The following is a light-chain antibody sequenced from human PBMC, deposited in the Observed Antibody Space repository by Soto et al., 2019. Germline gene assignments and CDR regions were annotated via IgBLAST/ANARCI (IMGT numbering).Light chain of an antibody. Sequence: EIVVTQSPGTLSLSPGDRATLSCRASQTVSNNYLAWCQQKPGQAPRVIMYGASRRATGIPDRFSGGGSGTDFTLTISRLEPEDFAVYFCQQYAGPPTTFGQGTRLDIK. V-gene: IGKV3-20*01. CDR3: QQYAGPPTT. CDR2: GAS. J-gene: IGKJ5*01. CDR1: QTVSNNY.